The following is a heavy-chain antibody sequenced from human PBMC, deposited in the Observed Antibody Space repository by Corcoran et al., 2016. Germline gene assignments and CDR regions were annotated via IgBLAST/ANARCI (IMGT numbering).Heavy chain of an antibody. J-gene: IGHJ6*02. V-gene: IGHV3-30*18. CDR3: AKDPPGAAQAMDV. D-gene: IGHD3-10*01. Sequence: QVQLVESGGGVVQPGRSLRLSCAASGFTFSSYGMHWVRQAPGKGLEWVAVISYDGSNKYYADSVKGRFTISRDNSKNTLYLQMNSLRAEDTAVYYCAKDPPGAAQAMDVWGQGTTVTVSS. CDR1: GFTFSSYG. CDR2: ISYDGSNK.